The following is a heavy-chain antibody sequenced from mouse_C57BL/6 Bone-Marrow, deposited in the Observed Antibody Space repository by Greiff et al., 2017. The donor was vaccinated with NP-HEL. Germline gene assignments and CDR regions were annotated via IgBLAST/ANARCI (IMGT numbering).Heavy chain of an antibody. D-gene: IGHD1-1*01. CDR1: GFSFNTYA. CDR3: VRHRDYYGSSLYAMDY. Sequence: EVMLVESGGGLVQPKGSLKLPCAASGFSFNTYAMNWVRQAPGKGLEWVARIRSKSNNYATYYADSVKDRFTISRDDSESMLYLQMNNLKTEDTAMYYCVRHRDYYGSSLYAMDYWGQGTSVTVSS. CDR2: IRSKSNNYAT. J-gene: IGHJ4*01. V-gene: IGHV10-1*01.